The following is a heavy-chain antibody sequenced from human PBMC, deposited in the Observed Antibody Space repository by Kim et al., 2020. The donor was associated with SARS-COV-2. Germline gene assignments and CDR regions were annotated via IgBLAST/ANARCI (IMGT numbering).Heavy chain of an antibody. CDR2: T. V-gene: IGHV3-74*01. D-gene: IGHD3-3*01. Sequence: TSDADSVKGRFTISRDNAKNTLYLQMNSLRAEDTAVYYFARPNDLWSHFDYWGKGTLVTISS. J-gene: IGHJ4*02. CDR3: ARPNDLWSHFDY.